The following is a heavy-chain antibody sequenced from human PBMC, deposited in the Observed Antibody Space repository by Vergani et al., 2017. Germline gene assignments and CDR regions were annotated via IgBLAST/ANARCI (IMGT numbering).Heavy chain of an antibody. CDR1: GASVNSYY. D-gene: IGHD6-19*01. V-gene: IGHV4-59*02. CDR3: ASDTHSGQRADR. Sequence: QVKLQESGPGLVKPSETLSLTCTVSGASVNSYYWSWIRQPPGKGLEWIGYMYHSGSTNYNPSLETRVTISGDTSKNQFSLKLNSVTAADTAVYYCASDTHSGQRADRWGQGILVTVTS. CDR2: MYHSGST. J-gene: IGHJ5*02.